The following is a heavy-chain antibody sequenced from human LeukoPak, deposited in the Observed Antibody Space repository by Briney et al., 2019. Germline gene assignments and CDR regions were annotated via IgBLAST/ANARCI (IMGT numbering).Heavy chain of an antibody. J-gene: IGHJ5*02. CDR1: GFTVSSNY. CDR3: AKDSSSWYGYNCFDP. Sequence: PGGSLRLSCAASGFTVSSNYMSWVRQAPGKGPEWVSGISGSGGSTYYADSVKGRFTISRDNSKNTLYLQMNSLRAEDTAVYYCAKDSSSWYGYNCFDPWGQGTLVTVSS. CDR2: ISGSGGST. D-gene: IGHD6-13*01. V-gene: IGHV3-23*01.